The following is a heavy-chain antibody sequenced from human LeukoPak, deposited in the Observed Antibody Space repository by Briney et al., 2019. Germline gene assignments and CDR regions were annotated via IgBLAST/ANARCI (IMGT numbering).Heavy chain of an antibody. J-gene: IGHJ4*02. D-gene: IGHD6-13*01. CDR3: ARTVTAAGNDY. CDR2: INPNSGGT. CDR1: GYTFIDYF. V-gene: IGHV1-2*06. Sequence: ASVKVSCKASGYTFIDYFIYWVRPAPGQGLECMGRINPNSGGTSCAQRFQGRVTLTSDTSISTAYMELSGLTSDDTAVYYCARTVTAAGNDYWGQGTLVTVSS.